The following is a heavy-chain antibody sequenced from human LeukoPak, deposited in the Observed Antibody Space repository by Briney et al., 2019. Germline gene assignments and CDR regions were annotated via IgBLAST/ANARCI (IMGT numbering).Heavy chain of an antibody. CDR3: ARGRFYMDV. Sequence: SETLSLTCAVCGGSFSGYYWSWIRQPPGKGLEWIGEINHSGSTNYNPSLKSRVAISVDTSKNQFSLKLSSVTAADTAVYYCARGRFYMDVWGKGTTVTVSS. V-gene: IGHV4-34*01. CDR1: GGSFSGYY. J-gene: IGHJ6*03. CDR2: INHSGST.